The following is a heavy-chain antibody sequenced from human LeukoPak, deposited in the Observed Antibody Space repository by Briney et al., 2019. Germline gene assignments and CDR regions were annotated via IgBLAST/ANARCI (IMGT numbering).Heavy chain of an antibody. CDR1: GYSISSGYY. Sequence: SETLSLTCSVSGYSISSGYYWGWIRQPPGKGLEWIGNIYHSGSTYYNPSLKSRVTISVDTSKNQFSLKLSSVTAADTAVYYCASGSGSYYPFDYWGQGTLVTVSS. V-gene: IGHV4-38-2*02. J-gene: IGHJ4*02. CDR2: IYHSGST. CDR3: ASGSGSYYPFDY. D-gene: IGHD1-26*01.